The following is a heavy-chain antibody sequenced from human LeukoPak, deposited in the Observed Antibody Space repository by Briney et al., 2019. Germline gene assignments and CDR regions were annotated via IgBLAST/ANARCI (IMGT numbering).Heavy chain of an antibody. CDR1: GGSFSGYY. D-gene: IGHD3-3*01. V-gene: IGHV4-34*01. CDR3: ARGITIFGVVIPYYFDY. J-gene: IGHJ4*02. Sequence: SETLSLTCAVYGGSFSGYYWSWIRQPPGKGLEWIGEINHSGSTNYNPSLKSRVTISVDTSKNQVSLKLSSVTAADTAVYYCARGITIFGVVIPYYFDYWGQGTLVTVSS. CDR2: INHSGST.